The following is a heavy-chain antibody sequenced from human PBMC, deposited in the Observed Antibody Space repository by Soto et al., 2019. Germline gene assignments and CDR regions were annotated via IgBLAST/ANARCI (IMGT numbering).Heavy chain of an antibody. CDR3: ARLPIEEYCSSTSCYIWFDP. CDR1: GGSISSSSYY. J-gene: IGHJ5*02. V-gene: IGHV4-39*01. D-gene: IGHD2-2*02. Sequence: QLQLQESGPGLVKPSETLSLTCTVSGGSISSSSYYWGWIRQPPGKGLEWIGSIYYSGSTYYNPSLKSRVTISVDTSKNQFSLKLSSVTAADTAVYYCARLPIEEYCSSTSCYIWFDPWGQGTLVTVSS. CDR2: IYYSGST.